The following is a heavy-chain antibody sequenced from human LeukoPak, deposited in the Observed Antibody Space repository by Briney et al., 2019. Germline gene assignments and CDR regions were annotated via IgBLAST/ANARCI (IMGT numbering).Heavy chain of an antibody. CDR3: AKRQGASCRAGSCFCMAY. V-gene: IGHV3-23*01. Sequence: PGGSLRLSCAASGVTFSSFAIIWVRQAPGKGLEWVSAISGSADSTYYADSVKGGFTISRDNSENTVYLQMTSLRAEDTAVYYCAKRQGASCRAGSCFCMAYWGQGTLVTVSS. CDR2: ISGSADST. CDR1: GVTFSSFA. J-gene: IGHJ4*02. D-gene: IGHD2-15*01.